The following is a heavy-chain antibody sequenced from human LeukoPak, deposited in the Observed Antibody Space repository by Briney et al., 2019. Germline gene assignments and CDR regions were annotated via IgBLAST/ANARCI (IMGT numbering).Heavy chain of an antibody. CDR3: AGDGGGYSGYVSWDY. CDR1: GVSIDSGNW. J-gene: IGHJ4*02. V-gene: IGHV4-4*02. D-gene: IGHD5-12*01. CDR2: INHSGST. Sequence: SGTLSLTCAVSGVSIDSGNWWIWVRQPPGKGLEWIGEINHSGSTNYNPSLKSRVTISVDTSKNQFSLKLSSVTAADTAVYYCAGDGGGYSGYVSWDYWGQGTLVTVSS.